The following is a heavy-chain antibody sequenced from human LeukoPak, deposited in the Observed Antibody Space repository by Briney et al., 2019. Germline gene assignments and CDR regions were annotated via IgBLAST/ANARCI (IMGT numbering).Heavy chain of an antibody. J-gene: IGHJ6*02. D-gene: IGHD3-10*01. Sequence: PSETLSLTCAVYGGSFSGYYWSWIRQPPGKGLEWIGEINHSGSTNYNPSLKSRVTISVDTSKNQFSLKLSSVTAADTAVYYCARGPYVLLWLGELNYYGMDVWGQGTTVTVSS. CDR2: INHSGST. V-gene: IGHV4-34*01. CDR3: ARGPYVLLWLGELNYYGMDV. CDR1: GGSFSGYY.